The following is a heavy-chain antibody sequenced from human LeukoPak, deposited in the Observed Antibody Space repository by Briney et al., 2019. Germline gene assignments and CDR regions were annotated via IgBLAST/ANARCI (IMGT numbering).Heavy chain of an antibody. Sequence: ASVKVSCKASGYTFTSYDINWVRQATGQGLEWMGWMNPNSGNTGYAQKFQGRVTMTRNTSISTAYIELSSLRSEDTAVYYCARVAAVAGRGKNWFDPWGQGTLVTVSS. CDR1: GYTFTSYD. CDR3: ARVAAVAGRGKNWFDP. D-gene: IGHD6-19*01. J-gene: IGHJ5*02. V-gene: IGHV1-8*01. CDR2: MNPNSGNT.